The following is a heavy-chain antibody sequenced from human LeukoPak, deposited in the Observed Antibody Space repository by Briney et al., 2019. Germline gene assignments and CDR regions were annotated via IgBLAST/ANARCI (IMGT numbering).Heavy chain of an antibody. D-gene: IGHD5-12*01. Sequence: ASVKVSCKASGYTFIGYYMHWVRQAPGQGLEWMGWINPNSGGTNYAQEFQDRVTMTRDTSISTAYMELSRLTSDDTAVYYCARGGGYDSYFDYWGQGTLVTVSS. CDR3: ARGGGYDSYFDY. J-gene: IGHJ4*02. CDR1: GYTFIGYY. CDR2: INPNSGGT. V-gene: IGHV1-2*02.